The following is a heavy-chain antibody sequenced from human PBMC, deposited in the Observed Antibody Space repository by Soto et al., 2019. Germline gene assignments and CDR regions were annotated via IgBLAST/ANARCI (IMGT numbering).Heavy chain of an antibody. D-gene: IGHD1-26*01. CDR2: INSNNGET. V-gene: IGHV1-2*04. Sequence: QVQLVQSGAEVKKPGASGKVSCKASGYTVTAYYIHWVRQAPGQGLEWMAWINSNNGETDYAQKFKGWVTVTRDTSIGTVYMELTRLKSGDTAVYYCARELLSGTKDFDYWGQGTLVTVSS. J-gene: IGHJ4*02. CDR1: GYTVTAYY. CDR3: ARELLSGTKDFDY.